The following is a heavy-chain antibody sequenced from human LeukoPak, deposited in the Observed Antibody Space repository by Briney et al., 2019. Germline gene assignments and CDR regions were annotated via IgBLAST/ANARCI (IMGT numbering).Heavy chain of an antibody. D-gene: IGHD2-21*02. CDR3: AKNSPRYCGGDCPLDS. J-gene: IGHJ4*02. Sequence: GSLRLSCAASEFTFSSYAMTWVRPAPGKGLEWVSAITGSGGSTYYADSVEGRFTISRDNFKNMLYLQMDSLRAEDTALYYCAKNSPRYCGGDCPLDSWGQGTLVTVSS. CDR1: EFTFSSYA. CDR2: ITGSGGST. V-gene: IGHV3-23*01.